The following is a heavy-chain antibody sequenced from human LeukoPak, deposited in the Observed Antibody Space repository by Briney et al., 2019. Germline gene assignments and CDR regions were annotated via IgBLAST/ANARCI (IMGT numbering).Heavy chain of an antibody. V-gene: IGHV3-11*01. CDR2: ISTSAGTI. J-gene: IGHJ4*02. Sequence: TGGSLRLSCAASGFTFSDYYMSWIRQAPGKGLEWISYISTSAGTIYYADSVKGRFTISRDNAKNSLYLQMNSLRAEDTAVYYCARDAIDSSSFDFDYWGQGTLVTVSS. CDR1: GFTFSDYY. CDR3: ARDAIDSSSFDFDY. D-gene: IGHD3-22*01.